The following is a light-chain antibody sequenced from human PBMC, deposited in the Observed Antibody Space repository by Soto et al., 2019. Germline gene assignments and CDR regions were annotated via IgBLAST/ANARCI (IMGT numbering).Light chain of an antibody. CDR1: QSVSSSY. CDR2: GAS. V-gene: IGKV3-20*01. CDR3: QQYGSSPFT. Sequence: ESVLTQSPGTLSMSPGERATLSCRASQSVSSSYSAWYQQKPGQAPRLLIYGASSRATGIPDRFSGSGSGTDFTLTISRLKPEDFAVYYCQQYGSSPFTFGPGTKVYIK. J-gene: IGKJ3*01.